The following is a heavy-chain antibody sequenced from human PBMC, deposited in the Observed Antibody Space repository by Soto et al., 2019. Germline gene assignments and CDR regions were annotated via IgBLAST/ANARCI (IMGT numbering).Heavy chain of an antibody. Sequence: QITLKESGPTLVKPTQTLTLTCTFSGFSLSTSGVGVGWIRQPQGKALECLALIYWDDDKRYSPSLKSRLTITKDTSKNQVVLTMTNMDPVDTATYFCAHRLCDSSCYWDVGYFDYWGRGTLVTVSS. D-gene: IGHD3-22*01. CDR3: AHRLCDSSCYWDVGYFDY. CDR1: GFSLSTSGVG. V-gene: IGHV2-5*02. J-gene: IGHJ4*02. CDR2: IYWDDDK.